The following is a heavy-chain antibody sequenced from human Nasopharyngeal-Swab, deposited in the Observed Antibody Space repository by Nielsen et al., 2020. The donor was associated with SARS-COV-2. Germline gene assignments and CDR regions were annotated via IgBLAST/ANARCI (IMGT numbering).Heavy chain of an antibody. CDR1: GGSISSGGYS. CDR2: IYHSGST. Sequence: SQTLSLTCAVSGGSISSGGYSWSWIRQPPGKGLEWIGYIYHSGSTYYNPSLKSRVTISVDRSKNQFSLKLSSVTAADTAVYYCARECGTGPGSYVDYWGQGTLVTVSS. CDR3: ARECGTGPGSYVDY. D-gene: IGHD3-10*01. J-gene: IGHJ4*02. V-gene: IGHV4-30-2*01.